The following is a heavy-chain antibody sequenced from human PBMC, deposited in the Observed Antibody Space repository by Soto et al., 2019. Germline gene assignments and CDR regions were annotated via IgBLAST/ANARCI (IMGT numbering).Heavy chain of an antibody. D-gene: IGHD4-17*01. CDR3: ASDFSYGDYSVDAFDI. V-gene: IGHV3-48*01. CDR2: ISSSSYTI. CDR1: GFTFNTYN. J-gene: IGHJ3*02. Sequence: PGGSLRLSCTASGFTFNTYNMNWVRQAPGKGLEWVSYISSSSYTIKYADSVEGRFTVSRDNGKKSLYLQMNSLRAEDTAVYYCASDFSYGDYSVDAFDIWGQGTMVTV.